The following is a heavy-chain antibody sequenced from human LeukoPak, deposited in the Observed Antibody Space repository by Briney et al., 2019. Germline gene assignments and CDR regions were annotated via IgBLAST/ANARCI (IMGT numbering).Heavy chain of an antibody. CDR3: ARVGPSYSGYDL. J-gene: IGHJ4*02. V-gene: IGHV4-34*01. CDR1: GGSFSGYY. CDR2: INHSGST. Sequence: SETLSLTCAVYGGSFSGYYWSWIRQPPGKGLEWIGEINHSGSTYYNPSLKSRVTISVDTSKNQFSLKLSSVTAADTAVYYCARVGPSYSGYDLWGQGTLVTVSS. D-gene: IGHD5-12*01.